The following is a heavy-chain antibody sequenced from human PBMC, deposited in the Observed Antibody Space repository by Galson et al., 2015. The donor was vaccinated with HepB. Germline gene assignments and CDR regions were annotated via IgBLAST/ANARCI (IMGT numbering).Heavy chain of an antibody. Sequence: ETLSLTCTVSGDSISGSYWSWIRQPPGKGLEWIGYMFYSGKTDYNPSLQSRVTVSLDMSRNHFSLKLSSVTAADTAVYYCARHPYTSGWLYWYFDLWGRGTLVTVS. CDR3: ARHPYTSGWLYWYFDL. V-gene: IGHV4-59*08. D-gene: IGHD6-19*01. CDR2: MFYSGKT. J-gene: IGHJ2*01. CDR1: GDSISGSY.